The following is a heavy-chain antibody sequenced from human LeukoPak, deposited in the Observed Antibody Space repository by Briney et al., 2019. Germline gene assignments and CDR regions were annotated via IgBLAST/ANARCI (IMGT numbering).Heavy chain of an antibody. CDR3: ARASYAGGYSYGSYYFDY. Sequence: SETLSLTCTVSGGSISSYYWSWIRQPAGKGLEWIGRIYTSGSTNYNPSLKSRVTISVDKSKNQFSLKLSSVTAADTAVYYCARASYAGGYSYGSYYFDYWGQGTLVTVSS. D-gene: IGHD5-18*01. J-gene: IGHJ4*02. V-gene: IGHV4-4*07. CDR2: IYTSGST. CDR1: GGSISSYY.